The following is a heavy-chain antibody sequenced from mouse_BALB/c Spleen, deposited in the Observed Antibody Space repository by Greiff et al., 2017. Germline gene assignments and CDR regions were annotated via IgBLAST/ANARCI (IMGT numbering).Heavy chain of an antibody. CDR2: IDPANGNT. CDR3: ARGLYYFDY. V-gene: IGHV14-3*02. J-gene: IGHJ2*01. CDR1: GFNIKDTY. Sequence: EVQGVESGAELVKPGASVKLSCTASGFNIKDTYMHWVKQRPEQGLEWIGRIDPANGNTKYDPKFQGKATITADTSSNTAYLQLSSLTSEDTAVYYCARGLYYFDYWGQGTTLTVSS.